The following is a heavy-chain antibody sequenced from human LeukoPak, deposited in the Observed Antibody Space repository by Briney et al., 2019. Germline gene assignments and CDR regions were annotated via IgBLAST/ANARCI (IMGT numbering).Heavy chain of an antibody. J-gene: IGHJ5*02. V-gene: IGHV4-59*01. CDR2: IYYSGST. CDR3: ARVGGVAITDWFDP. Sequence: SETLSLTCTVSGGSISSYYWSWIRQPPGKGLEWIGYIYYSGSTNYNPSLKSRATISVDTSKNQFSLKLSSVTAADTAVYYCARVGGVAITDWFDPWGQGTLVTVSS. D-gene: IGHD1-20*01. CDR1: GGSISSYY.